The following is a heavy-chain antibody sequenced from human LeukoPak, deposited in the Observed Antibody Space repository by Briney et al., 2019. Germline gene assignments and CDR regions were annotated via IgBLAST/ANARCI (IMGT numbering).Heavy chain of an antibody. CDR2: INSDGTT. CDR1: GFTFSSYW. J-gene: IGHJ4*02. CDR3: ARDGSLPDY. Sequence: PGGSLRLSCAASGFTFSSYWMHWVRHVPGKGLVWVSRINSDGTTSYADSVKGRFTISRNNAKNTLYLQMNNLRVEDTAVYYCARDGSLPDYWGQGTLVTVSS. V-gene: IGHV3-74*01.